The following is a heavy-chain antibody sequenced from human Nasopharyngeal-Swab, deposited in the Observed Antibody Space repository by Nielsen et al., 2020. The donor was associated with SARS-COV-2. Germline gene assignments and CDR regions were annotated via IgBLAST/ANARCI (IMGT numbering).Heavy chain of an antibody. D-gene: IGHD2-2*01. J-gene: IGHJ6*02. CDR1: GFTFSSYS. V-gene: IGHV3-21*01. CDR3: ARDIVVVPAAGPTVTQNYYYGMDV. Sequence: GESLKIFCAASGFTFSSYSMNWVRQAPGKGLEWVSSISSSSSYIYYADSVKGRFTISRDNAKNSLYLQMNSLRAEDTAVYYCARDIVVVPAAGPTVTQNYYYGMDVWGQGTTVTVSS. CDR2: ISSSSSYI.